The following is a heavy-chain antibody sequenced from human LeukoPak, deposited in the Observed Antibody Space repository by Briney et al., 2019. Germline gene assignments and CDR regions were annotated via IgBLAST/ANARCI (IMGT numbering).Heavy chain of an antibody. CDR1: GGSFSGYY. Sequence: PSETLSLTCAVYGGSFSGYYWSWIRQPPGKGLEWIGEINHSGSTNYNPSLKSRVTISVDTSKNQFSLKLSSVTAADTAVYYCASIIAAAEAYWGQGTLVTVSS. CDR2: INHSGST. D-gene: IGHD6-13*01. CDR3: ASIIAAAEAY. J-gene: IGHJ4*02. V-gene: IGHV4-34*01.